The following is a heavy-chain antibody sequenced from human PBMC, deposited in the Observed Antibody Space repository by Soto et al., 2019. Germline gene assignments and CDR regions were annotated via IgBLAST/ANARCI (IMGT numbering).Heavy chain of an antibody. CDR2: ISSSGSTI. CDR3: ARDSLGVVITHTFDY. CDR1: GFTFSSYE. J-gene: IGHJ4*02. V-gene: IGHV3-48*03. D-gene: IGHD3-3*01. Sequence: GGSLRLSCAASGFTFSSYEMNWVRQAPGKWLEWVSYISSSGSTIYYADSVKGRFTISRDNAKNSLYLQMNSLRAEDTAVYYCARDSLGVVITHTFDYWGQGTLVTVSS.